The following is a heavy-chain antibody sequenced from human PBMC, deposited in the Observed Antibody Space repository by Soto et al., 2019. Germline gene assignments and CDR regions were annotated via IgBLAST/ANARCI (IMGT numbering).Heavy chain of an antibody. V-gene: IGHV5-51*01. J-gene: IGHJ6*02. Sequence: GESLKISCEGSGYSFTSYWIGWVRQMPGRGLEWMGIIYPGDSDTRYSPSFQGQVTISADKSISTAYLQWSSLKASDTAMYYCARHDSSGWPEYYYYGMDVWGQGTTVTVSS. CDR1: GYSFTSYW. CDR2: IYPGDSDT. D-gene: IGHD6-19*01. CDR3: ARHDSSGWPEYYYYGMDV.